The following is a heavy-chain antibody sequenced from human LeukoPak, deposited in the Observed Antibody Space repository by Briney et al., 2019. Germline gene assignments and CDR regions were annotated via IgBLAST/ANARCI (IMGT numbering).Heavy chain of an antibody. CDR2: ISSSGSTI. CDR3: AELGITMIGGV. V-gene: IGHV3-48*03. D-gene: IGHD3-10*02. J-gene: IGHJ6*04. Sequence: GGSLRLSCAASGFAFSSYEMNWVRQAPGKGLEWVSYISSSGSTIYYADSVKGRFTISRDNAKNSLYLQMNSLRAEDTAVYYCAELGITMIGGVWGKGTTVTVSS. CDR1: GFAFSSYE.